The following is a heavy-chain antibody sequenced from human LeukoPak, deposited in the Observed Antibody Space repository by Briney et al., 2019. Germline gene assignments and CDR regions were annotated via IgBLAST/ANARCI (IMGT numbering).Heavy chain of an antibody. CDR3: FLWDTVVSRDY. CDR2: ISHRGNT. V-gene: IGHV4-34*01. D-gene: IGHD4-23*01. Sequence: SETLSLTCTVSGGSISYYYCHWIRQPPGKGLEWIGEISHRGNTKYYPSLKSRVTISLDTSKNQFSLKLSSATAADTAMYYCFLWDTVVSRDYWGQGTLVTVSS. CDR1: GGSISYYY. J-gene: IGHJ4*02.